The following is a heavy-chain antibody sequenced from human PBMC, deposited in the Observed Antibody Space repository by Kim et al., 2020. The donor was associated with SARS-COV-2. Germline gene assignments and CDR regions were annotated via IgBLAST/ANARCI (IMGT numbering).Heavy chain of an antibody. J-gene: IGHJ4*02. Sequence: ISDGGVRTHYADSVKGRFTIHRENSKSTLFLHMNSLRAEDTAIYYCEASDYWGQGSLVTVSS. CDR3: EASDY. CDR2: ISDGGVRT. V-gene: IGHV3-23*01.